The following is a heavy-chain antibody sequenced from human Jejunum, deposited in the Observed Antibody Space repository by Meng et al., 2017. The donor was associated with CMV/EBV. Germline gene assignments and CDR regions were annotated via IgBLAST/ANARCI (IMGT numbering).Heavy chain of an antibody. J-gene: IGHJ5*02. Sequence: KASGGTFSNYGINWVRQAPGQGLEWMGSIIPIVDITTYAQKFQGRVTISADISTSTVYMDLSSLRSEDTAVYYCAREGDGNNLFWFDPWGQGTLVTVSS. CDR2: IIPIVDIT. V-gene: IGHV1-69*04. D-gene: IGHD5-24*01. CDR3: AREGDGNNLFWFDP. CDR1: GGTFSNYG.